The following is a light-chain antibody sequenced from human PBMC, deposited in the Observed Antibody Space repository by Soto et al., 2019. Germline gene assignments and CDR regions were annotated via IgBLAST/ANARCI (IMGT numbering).Light chain of an antibody. CDR1: QSVLYSSNNKNY. CDR3: QQYYSTPSWT. CDR2: WAS. V-gene: IGKV4-1*01. J-gene: IGKJ1*01. Sequence: DIVMTQSPDSLAVSLGERANITCKSSQSVLYSSNNKNYLAWYQQKPGQPTKLLIYWASTRESGVPDRFSGSVSGTDVTLTISSLQAEDVAVYYCQQYYSTPSWTFGQGTKVEIK.